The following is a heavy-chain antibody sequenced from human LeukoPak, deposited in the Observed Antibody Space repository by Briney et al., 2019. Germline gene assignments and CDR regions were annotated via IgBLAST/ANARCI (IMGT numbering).Heavy chain of an antibody. J-gene: IGHJ4*02. D-gene: IGHD4-17*01. V-gene: IGHV3-23*01. CDR3: ARDYADYVGYFFFDY. Sequence: GSLRPSLAAPWPTFTYALGRLVRQAPGEGAELVSIISGGGETTYYADSAKGRFTISRDNSQNTLYLQMNSLRAEDTAVYYCARDYADYVGYFFFDYWGQGTLVTVSS. CDR1: WPTFTYA. CDR2: ISGGGETT.